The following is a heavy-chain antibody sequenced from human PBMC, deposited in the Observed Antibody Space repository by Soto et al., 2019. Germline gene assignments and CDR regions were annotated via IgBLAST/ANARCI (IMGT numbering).Heavy chain of an antibody. D-gene: IGHD3-10*01. V-gene: IGHV4-4*02. CDR3: AKAPPDMNYYGSGTADL. Sequence: QVQLLESGPRLVKPSGTLSLTCTVSGVSISSRYWWSWVSQTPGKGLEWIGEAYHSGSTNYNPSLKSRVTISVDKSKNLFSLKLTSVTAADTAVYYCAKAPPDMNYYGSGTADLWGQGTLVTVSS. CDR1: GVSISSRYW. CDR2: AYHSGST. J-gene: IGHJ5*02.